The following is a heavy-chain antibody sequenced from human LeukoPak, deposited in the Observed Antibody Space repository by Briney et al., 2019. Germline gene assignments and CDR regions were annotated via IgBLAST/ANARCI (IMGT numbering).Heavy chain of an antibody. V-gene: IGHV4-59*08. CDR1: GGSISSYY. CDR2: IYYSGST. J-gene: IGHJ4*02. D-gene: IGHD5-18*01. CDR3: ARRGYSYGPYFDY. Sequence: SETLSLTCTVSGGSISSYYWSWIRQPPGKGLEWIGYIYYSGSTTYNPSLKSRVTISVDTSKNQFSLKLSSVTAADTAVYYCARRGYSYGPYFDYWGQGTLVTVSS.